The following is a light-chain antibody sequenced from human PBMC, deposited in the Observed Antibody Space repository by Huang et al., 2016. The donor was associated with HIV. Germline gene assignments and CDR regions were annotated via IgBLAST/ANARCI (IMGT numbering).Light chain of an antibody. CDR3: QQYLSSPLT. Sequence: DIVLTQSPGTLSLSPRERAALTCRASQNITNNFLAWYQQRPGPTPRLLIYGASNRAMGIPDRFSGSGSGTDFTLIISRLEPQDSAVYYCQQYLSSPLTFGGGTNVEIK. J-gene: IGKJ4*01. CDR2: GAS. CDR1: QNITNNF. V-gene: IGKV3-20*01.